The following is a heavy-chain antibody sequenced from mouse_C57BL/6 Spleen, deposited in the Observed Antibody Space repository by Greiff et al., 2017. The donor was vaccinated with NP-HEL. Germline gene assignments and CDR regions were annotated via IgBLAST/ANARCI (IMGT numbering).Heavy chain of an antibody. Sequence: VKLVESGAELMKPGASVKLSCKATGYTFTGYWIEWVKQRPGHGLEWIGEILPGSGSTNYNEKFKGKATFTADTSSNTAYMQLSSLTTEDSAIYYCARNPYYDGSSYYAMDYWGQGTSVTVSS. CDR1: GYTFTGYW. J-gene: IGHJ4*01. V-gene: IGHV1-9*01. CDR3: ARNPYYDGSSYYAMDY. D-gene: IGHD1-1*01. CDR2: ILPGSGST.